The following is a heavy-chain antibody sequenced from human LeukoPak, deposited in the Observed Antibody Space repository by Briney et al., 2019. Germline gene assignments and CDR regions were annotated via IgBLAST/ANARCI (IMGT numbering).Heavy chain of an antibody. Sequence: GGSLRLSCAASGVTFSSYGMHWVRQAPGKGLEWVALISSDGNDKLYGDSVKGRFTISRDNSKNTLYLQMNSLRAEDTAVYYCANLITFGELLFDYWGQGTLVTVSS. CDR3: ANLITFGELLFDY. CDR1: GVTFSSYG. J-gene: IGHJ4*02. V-gene: IGHV3-30*18. CDR2: ISSDGNDK. D-gene: IGHD3-10*01.